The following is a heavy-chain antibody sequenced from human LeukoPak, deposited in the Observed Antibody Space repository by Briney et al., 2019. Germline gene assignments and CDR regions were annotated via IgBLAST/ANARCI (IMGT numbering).Heavy chain of an antibody. CDR3: ARVGGYGSYWFRDAFDI. Sequence: GGSLRHSCAASGFTVNSNYMSWVRQAPGKGLEWVSVIYSGGSTYYADSVKGRFTISRDNSKNTLYLQMNSLRAEDTAVYYCARVGGYGSYWFRDAFDIWGQGTIVTVSS. J-gene: IGHJ3*02. CDR2: IYSGGST. CDR1: GFTVNSNY. V-gene: IGHV3-66*01. D-gene: IGHD1-26*01.